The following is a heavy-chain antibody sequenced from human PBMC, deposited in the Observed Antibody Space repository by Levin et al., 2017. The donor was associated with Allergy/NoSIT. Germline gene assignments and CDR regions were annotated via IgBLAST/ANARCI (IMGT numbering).Heavy chain of an antibody. D-gene: IGHD6-19*01. V-gene: IGHV1-2*02. CDR1: GYTFTGYY. Sequence: ASVKVSCKASGYTFTGYYMHLVRQAPGQGLEWMGWINPNSGGTNYAQKFQGRVTMTRDTSISTAYMELSRLRSDDTAVYYCARHFGEFSSGWDVDAFDIWGQGTMVTVSS. CDR2: INPNSGGT. J-gene: IGHJ3*02. CDR3: ARHFGEFSSGWDVDAFDI.